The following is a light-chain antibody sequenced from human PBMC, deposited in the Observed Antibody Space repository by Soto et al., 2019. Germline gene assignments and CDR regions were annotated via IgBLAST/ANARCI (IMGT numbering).Light chain of an antibody. V-gene: IGKV1-5*01. CDR2: DAS. J-gene: IGKJ4*01. CDR3: QQYNSYSRLT. CDR1: QSISSW. Sequence: DIQMTQSPSTLSASVGDRVTITCRASQSISSWLAWYQQKPGKAPKLLIYDASSLERGVPSRFSGSGSGTEFTPAISSLQPDDFATYYCQQYNSYSRLTFGGGTKVEIK.